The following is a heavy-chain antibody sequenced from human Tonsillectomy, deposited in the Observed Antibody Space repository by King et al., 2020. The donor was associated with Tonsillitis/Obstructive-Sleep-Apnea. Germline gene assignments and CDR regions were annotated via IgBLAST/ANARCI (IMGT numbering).Heavy chain of an antibody. Sequence: VQLVESGGGLVQPGGSLRLSCAASGFTFSSYWMHWVLQPPGKGLVGVSRIYSDGSSRNYADSVKGRFTISRDNAKNTLYLQMHSLRAEDTAVYYCARASTYDFWDGAGYWGQGTLVTVSS. CDR2: IYSDGSSR. D-gene: IGHD3-3*01. CDR1: GFTFSSYW. CDR3: ARASTYDFWDGAGY. V-gene: IGHV3-74*01. J-gene: IGHJ4*02.